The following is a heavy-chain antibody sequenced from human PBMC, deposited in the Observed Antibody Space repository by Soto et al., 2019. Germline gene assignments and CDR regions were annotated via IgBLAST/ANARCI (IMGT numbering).Heavy chain of an antibody. V-gene: IGHV1-69*06. J-gene: IGHJ4*02. Sequence: QVQLVQSGAEVKKPGSSVKVSCKASGGTFSSYAISWVRQAPGQGLEWMGGIIPIFGTANYAQKFHGRVMITADKSTSSAYMELSSLRSADTAVYYCARDVVAGYCSGGSCPAGYYWGQGTLVTVSS. D-gene: IGHD2-15*01. CDR1: GGTFSSYA. CDR3: ARDVVAGYCSGGSCPAGYY. CDR2: IIPIFGTA.